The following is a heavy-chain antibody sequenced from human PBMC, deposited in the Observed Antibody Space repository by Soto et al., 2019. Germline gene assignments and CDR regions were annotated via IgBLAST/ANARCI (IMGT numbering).Heavy chain of an antibody. V-gene: IGHV4-59*04. D-gene: IGHD3-10*01. Sequence: SETLSLTSIVSGDSISRSYWNWIRQPPGKGLEWIGYIYDSGNAYYNPSLKSRVSMSVDTSKNQFSLKLVSVTAADTAVYYCARHFVAVVIKGWGYWGQGTLVTVSS. CDR3: ARHFVAVVIKGWGY. CDR1: GDSISRSY. CDR2: IYDSGNA. J-gene: IGHJ4*02.